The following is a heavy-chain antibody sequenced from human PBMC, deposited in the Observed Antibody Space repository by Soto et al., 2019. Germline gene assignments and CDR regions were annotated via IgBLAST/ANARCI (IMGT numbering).Heavy chain of an antibody. V-gene: IGHV6-1*01. Sequence: SQTLSLTCAISGDSVSSNSAAWNWIRQSPSRGLEWLGRTYYRSKWYNDYAVSVKSRITINPDTSKNQFSLQLNSVTPEETAVYYCARASYYDYIWGSYTLGFPFDYWGQGTLVTVSS. D-gene: IGHD3-16*01. J-gene: IGHJ4*02. CDR1: GDSVSSNSAA. CDR3: ARASYYDYIWGSYTLGFPFDY. CDR2: TYYRSKWYN.